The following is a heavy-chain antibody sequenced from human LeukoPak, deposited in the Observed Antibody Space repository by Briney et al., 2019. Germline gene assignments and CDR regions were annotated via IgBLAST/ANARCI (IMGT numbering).Heavy chain of an antibody. D-gene: IGHD3-10*01. Sequence: PGGSLRLSCAASGFTFSGYVMSWVRQAPGKGLEWVSGISGSGGSTYYADSVKGRFTISRDNSKNTLYLQMNGLRAEDTAVYYCAKEGSMKGAFDIWGQGTMVTVSS. J-gene: IGHJ3*02. V-gene: IGHV3-23*01. CDR3: AKEGSMKGAFDI. CDR1: GFTFSGYV. CDR2: ISGSGGST.